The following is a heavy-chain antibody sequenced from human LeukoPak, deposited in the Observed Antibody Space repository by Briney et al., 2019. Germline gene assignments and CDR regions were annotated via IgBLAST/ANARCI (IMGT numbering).Heavy chain of an antibody. D-gene: IGHD3-3*01. V-gene: IGHV3-7*01. CDR1: GFTFSSYW. CDR3: ASIFFWSGYYQMFDH. CDR2: IKQDGSEK. J-gene: IGHJ4*02. Sequence: GGSLRLSCAASGFTFSSYWMSWVRQAPGKGLEWVANIKQDGSEKYYVDSVKGRFTISRDNAKNSLYLQMNSLRAEDTAVYYCASIFFWSGYYQMFDHWGQGTLVTVSS.